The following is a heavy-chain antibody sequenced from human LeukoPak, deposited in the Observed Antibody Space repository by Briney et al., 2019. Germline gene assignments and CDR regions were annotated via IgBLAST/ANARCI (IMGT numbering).Heavy chain of an antibody. CDR1: GFTFSSYG. V-gene: IGHV3-30*18. CDR3: AKSMDILTGYLWSLDY. J-gene: IGHJ4*02. Sequence: GGSLRLSCAASGFTFSSYGMHWVRQAPGKGLEWVAVISYDGSNKYYADSVKGRFTISRDNSKNTMYLQMNSLRAEDTAVYYCAKSMDILTGYLWSLDYWGQGTLVTVSS. CDR2: ISYDGSNK. D-gene: IGHD3-9*01.